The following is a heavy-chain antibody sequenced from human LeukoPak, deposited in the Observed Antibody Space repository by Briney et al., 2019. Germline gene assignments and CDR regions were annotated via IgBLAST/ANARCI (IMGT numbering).Heavy chain of an antibody. CDR3: AKDLKSARPRTGTWRVYFDY. V-gene: IGHV3-23*01. Sequence: PGGSLRLSCAASGFTFNNYGTGWVRQAPGKGLEWVSTISGSGGSTYYADSVKGRFTISRDNSKNTLYLQMNSLRAEDTAVYYCAKDLKSARPRTGTWRVYFDYWGQGTLVTVSS. CDR1: GFTFNNYG. D-gene: IGHD1-7*01. J-gene: IGHJ4*02. CDR2: ISGSGGST.